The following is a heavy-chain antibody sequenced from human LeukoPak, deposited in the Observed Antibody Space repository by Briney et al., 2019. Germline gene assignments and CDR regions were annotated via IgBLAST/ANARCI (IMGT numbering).Heavy chain of an antibody. V-gene: IGHV1-18*01. CDR2: ISAYNGDT. CDR3: GRDPSITSGRYQYFDL. J-gene: IGHJ2*01. CDR1: GYTFTHHG. Sequence: SSVKVSCKASGYTFTHHGVTWVRQAPGQRLEWMEWISAYNGDTHFAQEFQGRITMTTDASTSTAYMELRSLRSDDTAVYFCGRDPSITSGRYQYFDLWGRGTLVTVSS. D-gene: IGHD6-19*01.